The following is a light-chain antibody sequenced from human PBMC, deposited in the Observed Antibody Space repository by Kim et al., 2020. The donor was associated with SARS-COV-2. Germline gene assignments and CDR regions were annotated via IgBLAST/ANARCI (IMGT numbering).Light chain of an antibody. Sequence: QRVTISCTGSSSNIGAGNVVHWYQQLPGRAPKLLIFADTRRPSGVPDRLSGSKSGTSASLAITGLQAEDEADYYCQSYDSRLSGWVFGGGTKLTVL. CDR3: QSYDSRLSGWV. V-gene: IGLV1-40*01. J-gene: IGLJ3*02. CDR2: ADT. CDR1: SSNIGAGNV.